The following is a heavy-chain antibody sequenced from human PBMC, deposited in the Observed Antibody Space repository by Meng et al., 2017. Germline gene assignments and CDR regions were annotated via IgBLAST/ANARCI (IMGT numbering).Heavy chain of an antibody. CDR3: ASGSSALDY. V-gene: IGHV6-1*01. D-gene: IGHD6-13*01. J-gene: IGHJ4*02. CDR1: GDSVSSNSAA. Sequence: QAQPKKAGTGLGKPSQTLSLTSAISGDSVSSNSAAWNWLRQSPSRGLEWLGRTYYRSKWYNDYAVSVKSRITINPDTSKNQLTRQLNSVPPEDTAVYYCASGSSALDYWGQGTLVTVSS. CDR2: TYYRSKWYN.